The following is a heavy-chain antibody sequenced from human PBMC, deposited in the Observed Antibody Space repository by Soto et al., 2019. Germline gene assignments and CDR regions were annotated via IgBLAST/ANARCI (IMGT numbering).Heavy chain of an antibody. CDR3: AKSCGGDCYSPYYFDY. J-gene: IGHJ4*02. CDR1: GFTFSSYA. V-gene: IGHV3-23*01. Sequence: EVQLLESGGGLVQPGGSLRLSCAASGFTFSSYAMSWVRQAPGKGLEWVSAISGSGGSTYYADSVKGRFTISRDNSKNTLYLQMNSLRAEDTAVYYCAKSCGGDCYSPYYFDYWGQGTLVTVSS. D-gene: IGHD2-21*02. CDR2: ISGSGGST.